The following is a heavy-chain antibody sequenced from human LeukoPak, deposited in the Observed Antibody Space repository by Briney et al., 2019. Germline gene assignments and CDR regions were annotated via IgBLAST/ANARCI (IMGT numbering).Heavy chain of an antibody. D-gene: IGHD3-22*01. Sequence: GGSLRLSCAASGFTFSSYSMNWVRQAPGKGLEWVSSISSSSSYIYYADSVKGRFTISIDNAKNSLYLQMNSLRAEDTAVYYCALTNYYDSSGYPNFDYWGQGTLVTVSS. CDR1: GFTFSSYS. V-gene: IGHV3-21*01. J-gene: IGHJ4*02. CDR3: ALTNYYDSSGYPNFDY. CDR2: ISSSSSYI.